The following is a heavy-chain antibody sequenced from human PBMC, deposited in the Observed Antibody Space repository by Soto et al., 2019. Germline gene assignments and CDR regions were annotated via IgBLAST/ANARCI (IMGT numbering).Heavy chain of an antibody. V-gene: IGHV1-8*01. CDR3: ARGSAPPYYYYMDV. Sequence: GASVKVSCKASGYTFTSYDINWVRQATGQGLEWMGWMNPNSGNTGYAQKFQGRVTMTRNTSISTAYMELSSLRSEDTAVYYCARGSAPPYYYYMDVWGKGTTVTVSS. CDR2: MNPNSGNT. CDR1: GYTFTSYD. J-gene: IGHJ6*03.